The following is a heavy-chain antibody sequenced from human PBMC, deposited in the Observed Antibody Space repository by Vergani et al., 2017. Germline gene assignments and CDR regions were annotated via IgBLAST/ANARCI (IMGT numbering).Heavy chain of an antibody. D-gene: IGHD3-3*01. CDR1: GGSISSSSYY. V-gene: IGHV4-39*01. CDR2: IYHSGST. J-gene: IGHJ5*02. CDR3: ARHLSDYDFWSGPLPNWFDP. Sequence: QLQLQDSGPGLVKPSETLSLTCTVSGGSISSSSYYWGWIRQPPGKGLEWIGSIYHSGSTYYNPSLKSRVTISVDTSKNQFSLKLSSVTAADTAVYYCARHLSDYDFWSGPLPNWFDPWGQGTLVTVSS.